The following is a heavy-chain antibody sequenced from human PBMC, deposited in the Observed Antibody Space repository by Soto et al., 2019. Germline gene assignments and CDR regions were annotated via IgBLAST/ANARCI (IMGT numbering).Heavy chain of an antibody. CDR2: IKAANGNT. Sequence: ALVKVSCKASGYTFTAYAIHWVRQAPGQRLEWMGRIKAANGNTQYAQKFQGRVTFTRDTSASTAYMELTSLRSEDTAVYYCARDLGYCTNGVCYPAWFDPWGQGTLVTVSS. CDR1: GYTFTAYA. V-gene: IGHV1-3*01. J-gene: IGHJ5*02. D-gene: IGHD2-8*01. CDR3: ARDLGYCTNGVCYPAWFDP.